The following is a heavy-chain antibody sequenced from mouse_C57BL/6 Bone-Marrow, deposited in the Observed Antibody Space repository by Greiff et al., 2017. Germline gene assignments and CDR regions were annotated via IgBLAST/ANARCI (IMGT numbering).Heavy chain of an antibody. V-gene: IGHV1-81*01. D-gene: IGHD1-1*01. CDR3: ARWGIYYYCSSYFDY. Sequence: VQLQQSGAELARPGASVKLSCKASGYTFTSYGISWVKQRTGQGLEWIGEIYPRSGNTYYNEKFKGKATLTADKSSSTAYMELRSLTSEDSAVYFCARWGIYYYCSSYFDYWGQGTTLTVSS. CDR1: GYTFTSYG. J-gene: IGHJ2*01. CDR2: IYPRSGNT.